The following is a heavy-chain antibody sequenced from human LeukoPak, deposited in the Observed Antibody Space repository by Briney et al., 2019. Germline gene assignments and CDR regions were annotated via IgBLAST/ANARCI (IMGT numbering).Heavy chain of an antibody. J-gene: IGHJ4*02. V-gene: IGHV5-51*01. CDR1: GYNFTSYW. CDR3: ARHVGAARDWTFDY. Sequence: GESLKISCKGSGYNFTSYWIGWVRQMPGKGLEWVGIIYPGDSDTRYSPSFQGQVTISADKSISTAYLQWSSLKASDTAMYYCARHVGAARDWTFDYGGQGTLVTVSS. D-gene: IGHD3-10*01. CDR2: IYPGDSDT.